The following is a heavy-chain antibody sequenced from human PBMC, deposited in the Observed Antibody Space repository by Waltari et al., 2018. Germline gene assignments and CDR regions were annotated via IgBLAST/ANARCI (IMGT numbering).Heavy chain of an antibody. CDR1: GGSISSSSYY. CDR3: ARRWAYWGGYFDY. D-gene: IGHD2-8*02. Sequence: QLQLQESGPGLVKPSETLSLTCTVSGGSISSSSYYWGWIRQPPGKGLEWIGSIYYSGSTDYNPSLKSRVTISVDTSKNQFSLELSSVTAADTAVYYCARRWAYWGGYFDYWGQGTLVTVSS. CDR2: IYYSGST. V-gene: IGHV4-39*01. J-gene: IGHJ4*02.